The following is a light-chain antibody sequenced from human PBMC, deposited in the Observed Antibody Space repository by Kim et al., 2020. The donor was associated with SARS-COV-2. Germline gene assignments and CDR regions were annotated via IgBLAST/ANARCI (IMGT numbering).Light chain of an antibody. CDR2: KAS. CDR3: QQYDVHPET. V-gene: IGKV1-5*03. J-gene: IGKJ1*01. Sequence: SAPIGDRVTISCRASQNIHIWLAWFQQKPGKAPRVLMYKASALESGVPSRFSGSGSGTEFTLTIDRMQPDDFATYYCQQYDVHPETFGQGTKV. CDR1: QNIHIW.